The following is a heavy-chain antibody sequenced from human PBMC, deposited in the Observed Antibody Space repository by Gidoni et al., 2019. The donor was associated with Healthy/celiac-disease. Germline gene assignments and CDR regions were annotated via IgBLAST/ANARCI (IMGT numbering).Heavy chain of an antibody. D-gene: IGHD1-7*01. Sequence: EVQLLESGGGLVQPGGSLRLSCAASGSTFSSYAMSWVRQAPGKGLEWVSAISDSGGSTYYADSVKGRFTISRDNSKNTLYLQMNSLRAEDTAVYYCAKDAAEAELWDYWGQGTLVTVSS. J-gene: IGHJ4*02. CDR2: ISDSGGST. V-gene: IGHV3-23*01. CDR1: GSTFSSYA. CDR3: AKDAAEAELWDY.